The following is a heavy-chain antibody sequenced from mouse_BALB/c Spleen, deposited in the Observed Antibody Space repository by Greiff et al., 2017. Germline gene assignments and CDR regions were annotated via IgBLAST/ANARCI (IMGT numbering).Heavy chain of an antibody. CDR1: GFTFSSYG. CDR3: VRWFLRVYYALGK. J-gene: IGHJ4*01. CDR2: ISSGGSYT. Sequence: EVQLVESGGDLVKPGGSLKLSCAASGFTFSSYGMSWVRQTPDKRLEWVATISSGGSYTYYPDSVKGRFTISRDNAKNTLYLQMSGLKSEDTAMYYCVRWFLRVYYALGKWGQGTAVTVSS. V-gene: IGHV5-6*01. D-gene: IGHD2-2*01.